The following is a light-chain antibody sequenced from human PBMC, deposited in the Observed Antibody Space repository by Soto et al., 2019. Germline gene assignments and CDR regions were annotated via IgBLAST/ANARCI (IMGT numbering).Light chain of an antibody. V-gene: IGLV2-14*01. CDR1: SSDIGGYDY. CDR2: EVR. Sequence: QSALTQPASVSGSPGQSITISCTGASSDIGGYDYVSWYQQRPGKAPKLMIYEVRYRPSGVSNRFSGSKSGNTASLTISGLQAEDEAVYYCCSYTRTSNHYFFGSGTKVTVL. CDR3: CSYTRTSNHYF. J-gene: IGLJ1*01.